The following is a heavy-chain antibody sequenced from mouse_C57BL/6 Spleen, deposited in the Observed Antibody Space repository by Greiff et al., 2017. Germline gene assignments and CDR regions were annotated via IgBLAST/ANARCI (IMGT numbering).Heavy chain of an antibody. CDR1: GYTFTSYW. CDR3: ARYITTVAVVRYFDV. J-gene: IGHJ1*03. V-gene: IGHV1-53*01. Sequence: QVQLQQPGTELVKPGASVKLSCKASGYTFTSYWMHWVKQRPGQGLEWIGNINPSNGGTNYNEKFKSKATLTVDKSSSTAYMQLSSLPSEDSAVYYCARYITTVAVVRYFDVWGTGTTVTVSS. D-gene: IGHD1-1*01. CDR2: INPSNGGT.